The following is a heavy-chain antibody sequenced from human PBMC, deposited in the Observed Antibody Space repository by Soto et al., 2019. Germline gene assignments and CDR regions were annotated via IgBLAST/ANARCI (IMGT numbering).Heavy chain of an antibody. J-gene: IGHJ4*02. D-gene: IGHD6-13*01. CDR3: ARGVPHTIAPFDY. Sequence: ASVKVSCEASGYTFTSYAMYWLRQAPGQRLEWMGWISAVNGNTKYAQKLQGRVTITADESTSTAYMELSSLRSEDTAVYYCARGVPHTIAPFDYWGQGTLLTVSS. V-gene: IGHV1-3*01. CDR2: ISAVNGNT. CDR1: GYTFTSYA.